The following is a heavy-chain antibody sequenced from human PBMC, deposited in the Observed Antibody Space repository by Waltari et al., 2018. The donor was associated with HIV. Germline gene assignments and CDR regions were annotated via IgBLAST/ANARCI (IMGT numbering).Heavy chain of an antibody. CDR3: ARRASSMLTATNVFEI. J-gene: IGHJ3*02. Sequence: QITLKESGPALVRPTRTLTLTCTFSGFSLTSSGVGVGWIRQPPGKAPEWLALLYWNNEKRYNPSRKNRLVITKDASKNRVVMTRTYMDPGDTATYSCARRASSMLTATNVFEIWGQGTAVTVSS. CDR2: LYWNNEK. CDR1: GFSLTSSGVG. V-gene: IGHV2-5*01. D-gene: IGHD2-8*01.